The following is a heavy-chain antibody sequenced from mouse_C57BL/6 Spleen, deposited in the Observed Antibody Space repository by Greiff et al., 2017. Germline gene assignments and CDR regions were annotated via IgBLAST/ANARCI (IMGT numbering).Heavy chain of an antibody. V-gene: IGHV5-6*01. CDR1: GFTFSSYG. CDR3: ARHYYGSSLYAMDY. J-gene: IGHJ4*01. CDR2: ISSGGSYT. Sequence: EVKLMESGGDLVKPGGSLKLSCAASGFTFSSYGMSWVRQTPDKRLAWVATISSGGSYTYYPDSVKGRFTISRDNAKNTLYLQMSSLKSEDTAMYYCARHYYGSSLYAMDYWGQGTSVTVSS. D-gene: IGHD1-1*01.